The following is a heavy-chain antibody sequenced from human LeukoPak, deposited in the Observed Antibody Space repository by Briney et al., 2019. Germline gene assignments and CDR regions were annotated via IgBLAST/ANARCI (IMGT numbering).Heavy chain of an antibody. D-gene: IGHD3-10*01. CDR3: ARGEYYGSGSYSLYYYYMDV. V-gene: IGHV1-2*02. CDR1: GYTFTSYY. Sequence: ASVKVSCKASGYTFTSYYMHWVRQAPGQGLEWMGWINPNSGGTNYAQKFQGRVTMTRDTSISTAYMELSRLRSDDTAVYYCARGEYYGSGSYSLYYYYMDVWGKGTTVTISS. CDR2: INPNSGGT. J-gene: IGHJ6*03.